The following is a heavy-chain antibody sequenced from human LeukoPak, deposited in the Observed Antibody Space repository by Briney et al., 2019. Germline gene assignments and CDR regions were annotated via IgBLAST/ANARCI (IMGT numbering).Heavy chain of an antibody. V-gene: IGHV3-15*01. CDR1: GLPFSVAW. CDR2: TKLKGDGDAL. J-gene: IGHJ4*02. CDR3: AHIGKAPAVLEH. Sequence: NPGGSLRLSCEVSGLPFSVAWMSWVRQAPGKGLEWVGRTKLKGDGDALEYAAPVKGRFTISRDDSENTVHLHMSSLKTEDTAIYYCAHIGKAPAVLEHWGQGTLVTVSS. D-gene: IGHD2-21*01.